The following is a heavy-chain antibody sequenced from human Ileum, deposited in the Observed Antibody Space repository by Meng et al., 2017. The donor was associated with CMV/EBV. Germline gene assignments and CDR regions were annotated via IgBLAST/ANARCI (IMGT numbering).Heavy chain of an antibody. J-gene: IGHJ4*01. CDR1: GFSFSSYW. V-gene: IGHV3-7*01. CDR2: IRQDEREK. CDR3: ATDTRGYFDY. D-gene: IGHD3-10*01. Sequence: GESLKISCAASGFSFSSYWMTWVRQAPGKGLEWVANIRQDEREKYYVDSVQGRFTISRDNAHDSLYLQMNSLRVEDTAVYFCATDTRGYFDYWGHGTLVTVSS.